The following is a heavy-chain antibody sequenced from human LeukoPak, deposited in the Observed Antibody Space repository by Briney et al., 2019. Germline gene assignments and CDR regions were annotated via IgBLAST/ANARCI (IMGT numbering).Heavy chain of an antibody. CDR2: ISWNSGSI. J-gene: IGHJ4*02. CDR1: VFTFYDYA. D-gene: IGHD3-22*01. V-gene: IGHV3-9*01. CDR3: AKVNTMIVVVAPFDY. Sequence: SLRLSFAASVFTFYDYAMHWVRHGPGKGLEWVSGISWNSGSIVYADSVKGRFTISRDNAKNSLYLQMNSLRAEDTAFYYCAKVNTMIVVVAPFDYWGQGTLVTVSS.